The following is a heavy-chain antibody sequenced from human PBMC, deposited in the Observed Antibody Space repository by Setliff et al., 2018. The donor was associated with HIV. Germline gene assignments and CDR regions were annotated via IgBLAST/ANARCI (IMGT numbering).Heavy chain of an antibody. V-gene: IGHV4-39*01. D-gene: IGHD6-19*01. CDR2: IYHSGNT. CDR3: ARRRGQKATGWYYFDF. CDR1: GGPITSNTYF. J-gene: IGHJ4*02. Sequence: PADTLSLTSSVSGGPITSNTYFWDWIRQAPGKGLGWIGSIYHSGNTYYNPPLKSRVSISVDTSKRQFSLKLTSVTAGDSALYYCARRRGQKATGWYYFDFWGQGALVTVSS.